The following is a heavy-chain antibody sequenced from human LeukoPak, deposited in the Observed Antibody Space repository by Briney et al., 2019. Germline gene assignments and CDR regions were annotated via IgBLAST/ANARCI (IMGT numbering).Heavy chain of an antibody. D-gene: IGHD4-11*01. CDR2: MSSSGSTI. V-gene: IGHV3-11*01. J-gene: IGHJ5*02. CDR3: ARDFSPRNDNWFDP. CDR1: GFTFSDYY. Sequence: NPGGSLRLSCAASGFTFSDYYMSWIRQAPGKGLEWVSYMSSSGSTIYYADSVKGRFTISRDNAKNSLYLQMNSLRAEDTAVYYCARDFSPRNDNWFDPWGQGTLVTVSS.